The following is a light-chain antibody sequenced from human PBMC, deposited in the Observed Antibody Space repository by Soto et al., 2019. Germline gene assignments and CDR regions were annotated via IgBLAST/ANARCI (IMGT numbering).Light chain of an antibody. J-gene: IGLJ1*01. CDR3: SSYKSSSTLDV. CDR2: EVS. CDR1: SXDVGGYNY. V-gene: IGLV2-14*01. Sequence: QSALTQPASVSGSPGQSITISCTGTSXDVGGYNYVSWYQQHPGKAPKLMIYEVSNRPSGVSNRFSGSKSGNTASLTISGLQAEDEADYYCSSYKSSSTLDVFGTGTKVTV.